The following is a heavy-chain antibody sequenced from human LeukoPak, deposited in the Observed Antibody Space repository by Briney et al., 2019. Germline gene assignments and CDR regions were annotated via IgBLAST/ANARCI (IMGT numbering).Heavy chain of an antibody. J-gene: IGHJ4*02. V-gene: IGHV3-23*01. CDR1: GFTFSSYG. CDR3: ARDGSLPDY. Sequence: GGSLRLSCAASGFTFSSYGMSWVRQAPGKGLEWVSSISASGYSTYYTDSLKGRFTISRDNAKNTLYLQMNSLRAEDTAVYYCARDGSLPDYWGQGTLVTVSS. CDR2: ISASGYST.